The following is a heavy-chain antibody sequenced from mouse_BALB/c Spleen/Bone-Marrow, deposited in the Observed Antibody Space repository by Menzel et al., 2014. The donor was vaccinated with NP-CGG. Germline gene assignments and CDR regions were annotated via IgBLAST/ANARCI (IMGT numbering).Heavy chain of an antibody. CDR3: ARRGYYGSSYYFDY. Sequence: QVTLKESGAELVRPGSSVKISCKASGYAFSSYWMNWVKRRPGQGLEWIGQIYPGDGDTNYNGKFKGKATLTADKSSSTAYMQLSSLTSEDSAVYFCARRGYYGSSYYFDYWGQGTTLTVSS. J-gene: IGHJ2*01. D-gene: IGHD1-1*01. V-gene: IGHV1-80*01. CDR1: GYAFSSYW. CDR2: IYPGDGDT.